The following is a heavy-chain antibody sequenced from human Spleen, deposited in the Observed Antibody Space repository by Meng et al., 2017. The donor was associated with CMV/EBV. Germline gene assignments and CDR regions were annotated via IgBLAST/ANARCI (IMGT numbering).Heavy chain of an antibody. CDR1: SYMFTSKG. J-gene: IGHJ3*02. CDR2: ITTYNGDT. D-gene: IGHD3-22*01. CDR3: ARVPYYYDYTGHVFDI. V-gene: IGHV1-18*01. Sequence: ASVKVSCKASSYMFTSKGISWVRQAPGQGLEWMGWITTYNGDTKLPQKFQGRVTFTTDTSTSTAYMELRNLRSDDTAMYYCARVPYYYDYTGHVFDIWGQGTMVTVSS.